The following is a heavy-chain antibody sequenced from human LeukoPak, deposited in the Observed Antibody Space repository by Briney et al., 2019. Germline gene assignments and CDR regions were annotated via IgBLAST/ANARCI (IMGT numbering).Heavy chain of an antibody. D-gene: IGHD3-22*01. V-gene: IGHV1-69*05. CDR2: IIPMFGTT. CDR3: ARTYYYDSSDYSHFDAFDI. J-gene: IGHJ3*02. CDR1: GGTFSTYP. Sequence: SVKVSCKASGGTFSTYPINWVRQAPGQGLVWMGKIIPMFGTTNYAQKFQGRVTITTDGSTSTAYMELSSLRSEDTAVYYCARTYYYDSSDYSHFDAFDIWGQGTMVTVSS.